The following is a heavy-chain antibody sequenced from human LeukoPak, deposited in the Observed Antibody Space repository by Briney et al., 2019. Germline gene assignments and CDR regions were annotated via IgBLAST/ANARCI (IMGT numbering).Heavy chain of an antibody. V-gene: IGHV3-33*06. CDR2: IWYDGSNK. Sequence: PGRSLRLSCAASGFPFSSYGMHWVRQAPGKGLEWVAVIWYDGSNKYYADSVKGRFTISRDNSKNTLYLQMNSLRAEDTAVYYCAKSGSYGYSYFDYWGQGTLVTVSS. CDR1: GFPFSSYG. CDR3: AKSGSYGYSYFDY. D-gene: IGHD5-18*01. J-gene: IGHJ4*02.